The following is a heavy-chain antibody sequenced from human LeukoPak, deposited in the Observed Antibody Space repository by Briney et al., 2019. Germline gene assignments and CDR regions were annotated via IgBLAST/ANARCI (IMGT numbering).Heavy chain of an antibody. Sequence: SETLSLTCTVSSGSISSSSYYWGWIRQPPGKGLEWIGSIYYSGSTYYNPSLKSRVTISVDTSKNQFSLYLSSVTAADTAVYYCARLATDYYYYYMDVWGKGTTVTVSS. J-gene: IGHJ6*03. V-gene: IGHV4-39*01. CDR2: IYYSGST. CDR1: SGSISSSSYY. D-gene: IGHD1-26*01. CDR3: ARLATDYYYYYMDV.